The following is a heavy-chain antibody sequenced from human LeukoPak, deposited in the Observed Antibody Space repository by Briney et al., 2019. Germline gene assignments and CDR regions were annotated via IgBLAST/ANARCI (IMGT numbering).Heavy chain of an antibody. D-gene: IGHD2-21*01. Sequence: PGGSLRLSCAASGFIFNKAWMNWVRQAPGKGPEWVGRMKSNNYGGTTDYASHVEGRFIISRDDSKNTIYLQMNRLIIDDTAIYYCTPVMVEDRGFWGQGTLVTVSS. CDR1: GFIFNKAW. CDR3: TPVMVEDRGF. CDR2: MKSNNYGGTT. J-gene: IGHJ4*02. V-gene: IGHV3-15*01.